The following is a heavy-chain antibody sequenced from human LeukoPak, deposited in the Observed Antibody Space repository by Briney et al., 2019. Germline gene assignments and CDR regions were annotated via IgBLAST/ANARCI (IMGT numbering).Heavy chain of an antibody. J-gene: IGHJ4*02. CDR2: IDYSGST. D-gene: IGHD1-1*01. Sequence: SETLSLTCTVSGASISGYYWSWLRQPPGKGLEWIGYIDYSGSTNYNTSLKSRVTISVDTSKNQFSLKLSSVTAADTAVYSCARWNEGLDYWGQGTLVTVSS. CDR1: GASISGYY. V-gene: IGHV4-59*01. CDR3: ARWNEGLDY.